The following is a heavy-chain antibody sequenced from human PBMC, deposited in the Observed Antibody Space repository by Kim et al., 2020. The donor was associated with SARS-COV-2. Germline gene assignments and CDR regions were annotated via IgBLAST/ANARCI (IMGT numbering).Heavy chain of an antibody. CDR1: GGSISSSGYY. D-gene: IGHD3-3*01. CDR2: VYYTGAT. V-gene: IGHV4-39*01. Sequence: SETLSLTCTVSGGSISSSGYYWGWIRQPPGKGLEWIGSVYYTGATYYNPFLKSRVTISVDTSNNQFPLKLSCVTAADTAVYYCARHFRGTSLRFLVLFQFDYWGQGTPVTVSS. J-gene: IGHJ4*02. CDR3: ARHFRGTSLRFLVLFQFDY.